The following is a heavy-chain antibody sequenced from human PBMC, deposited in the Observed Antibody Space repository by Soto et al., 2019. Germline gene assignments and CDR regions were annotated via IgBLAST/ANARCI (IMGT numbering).Heavy chain of an antibody. Sequence: SDTLSLTCAVSGYSISSGYYWGWIRQPPGKGLEWIGSIYHSGSTYYNPSLKSRVTISVDTSKNQFSLKLSSVTAADTAVYYCARGRGSSWFLNFDYWGQGTPFTVSP. J-gene: IGHJ4*02. CDR1: GYSISSGYY. CDR2: IYHSGST. V-gene: IGHV4-38-2*01. D-gene: IGHD6-13*01. CDR3: ARGRGSSWFLNFDY.